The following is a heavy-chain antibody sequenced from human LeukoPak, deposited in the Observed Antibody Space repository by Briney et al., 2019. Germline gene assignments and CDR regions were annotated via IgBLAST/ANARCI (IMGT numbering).Heavy chain of an antibody. D-gene: IGHD6-13*01. CDR2: IYHSGST. V-gene: IGHV4-38-2*02. CDR1: GYSISSGYY. J-gene: IGHJ4*02. Sequence: SETLSLTCTVSGYSISSGYYWGWIRQPPGKGLEWIGSIYHSGSTYYNPSLKSRVTISVDTSKNQFSLRLSSVTAADTAVYYCARGGPLDSSSPAEFDYWGQGTLVTVSS. CDR3: ARGGPLDSSSPAEFDY.